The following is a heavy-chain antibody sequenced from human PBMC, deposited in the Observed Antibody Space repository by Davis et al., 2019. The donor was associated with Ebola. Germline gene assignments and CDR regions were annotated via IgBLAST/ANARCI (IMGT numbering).Heavy chain of an antibody. CDR1: GYTFTSYA. D-gene: IGHD6-19*01. CDR3: ARDLGGQWLVGGGDY. CDR2: INTNTGNP. V-gene: IGHV7-4-1*02. Sequence: AASVKVSCKASGYTFTSYAMNWVRQAPGQGLEWMGWINTNTGNPTYAQGFTGRFVFSLDTSVSTAYLQISSLKAEDTAVYYCARDLGGQWLVGGGDYWGQGTLVTVSS. J-gene: IGHJ4*02.